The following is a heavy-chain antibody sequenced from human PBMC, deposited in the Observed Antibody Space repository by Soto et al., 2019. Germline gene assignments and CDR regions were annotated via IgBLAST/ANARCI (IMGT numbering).Heavy chain of an antibody. J-gene: IGHJ3*02. D-gene: IGHD3-16*01. Sequence: EVQLVESGGGLVKPGGSLRLSCAASGFTFSSYSMNWVRKVPGRGLEWVSSISSSSSYIYYADSVKGRFTISRDNAKNSLYLQMNSLRAEDTAVYYCARDRAYREVKGAFDIWGQGTMVTVSS. CDR3: ARDRAYREVKGAFDI. CDR2: ISSSSSYI. CDR1: GFTFSSYS. V-gene: IGHV3-21*01.